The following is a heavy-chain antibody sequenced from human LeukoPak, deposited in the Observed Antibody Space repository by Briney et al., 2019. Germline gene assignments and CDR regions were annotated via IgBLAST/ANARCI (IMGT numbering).Heavy chain of an antibody. CDR1: GFRFSSHW. J-gene: IGHJ4*02. Sequence: GGSLRLSCAASGFRFSSHWMSWVRHTPGKGLEWVANINQDGGTKYYRDFAKGRFTISRDNAQNSLYLQINSLRAEDTAVYYCARARYYDSSGYYSWGQGTLVTVSS. CDR3: ARARYYDSSGYYS. V-gene: IGHV3-7*01. D-gene: IGHD3-22*01. CDR2: INQDGGTK.